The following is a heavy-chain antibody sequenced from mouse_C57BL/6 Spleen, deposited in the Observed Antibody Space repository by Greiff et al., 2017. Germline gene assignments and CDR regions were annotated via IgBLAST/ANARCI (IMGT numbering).Heavy chain of an antibody. CDR1: GYTFTSYG. CDR2: IYPRSGNT. V-gene: IGHV1-81*01. Sequence: VQLQQSGAELARPGASVKLSCKASGYTFTSYGISWVKQRTGQGLEWIGGIYPRSGNTYYNEKFKGKATLTADKSSSTAYMELRSLTSEDSAVYFCARRGYGSSYYFDYWGQGTTLTVSS. CDR3: ARRGYGSSYYFDY. J-gene: IGHJ2*01. D-gene: IGHD1-1*01.